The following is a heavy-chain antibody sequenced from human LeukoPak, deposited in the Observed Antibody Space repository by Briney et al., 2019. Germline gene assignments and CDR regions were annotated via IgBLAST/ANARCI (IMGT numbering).Heavy chain of an antibody. D-gene: IGHD2-8*02. CDR1: GFIFSDYS. J-gene: IGHJ4*02. CDR3: ARDETGVGSGGIDF. Sequence: GGSLRLSCAASGFIFSDYSMNWVRQTPGKGLEWVAYISSGGSTIYYADSVRGRFTISRDSARNSLYLQMNSLGDEDTAVYYCARDETGVGSGGIDFWGQGTLVTVSS. CDR2: ISSGGSTI. V-gene: IGHV3-48*02.